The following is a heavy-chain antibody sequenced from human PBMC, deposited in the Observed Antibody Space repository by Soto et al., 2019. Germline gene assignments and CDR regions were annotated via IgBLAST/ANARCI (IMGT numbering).Heavy chain of an antibody. V-gene: IGHV1-69*12. CDR3: ARDKDRQQLGGNYYYIMDV. CDR1: GGTFRTSA. D-gene: IGHD3-3*02. J-gene: IGHJ6*02. CDR2: IMPVFPTP. Sequence: QVQLVQSGAEVKKPGSSVRVSCKTSGGTFRTSALSWVRQAPGQGLEWMGGIMPVFPTPDYAQKFQGRVTITADDSTSTAYMELSSLRSEDTAVYYCARDKDRQQLGGNYYYIMDVWGQGTTVTVSS.